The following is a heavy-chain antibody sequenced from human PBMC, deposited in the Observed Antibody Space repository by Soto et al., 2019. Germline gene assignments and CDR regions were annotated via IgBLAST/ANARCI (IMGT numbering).Heavy chain of an antibody. Sequence: QITLKESGPTLVKPTQTLTLTCPFSGFSLSTTRVGVGWIRQPPGKALEWLALIYWDDDKRYSPSLKSRLTITEDTSKNQVVLTMTNMDPVDTATYYCTHSVVAGLGYYFDYWGQGTLVTVSS. CDR3: THSVVAGLGYYFDY. CDR1: GFSLSTTRVG. D-gene: IGHD6-19*01. J-gene: IGHJ4*02. V-gene: IGHV2-5*02. CDR2: IYWDDDK.